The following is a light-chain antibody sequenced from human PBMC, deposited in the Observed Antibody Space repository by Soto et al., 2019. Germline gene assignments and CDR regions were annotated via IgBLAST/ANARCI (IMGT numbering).Light chain of an antibody. CDR1: QSISSC. J-gene: IGKJ1*01. Sequence: DIQMTQSPSSLSASVGDRVTITCRASQSISSCLNWYQQKPGKAPKLLIYAASILQSGVPSRFSGNESGTDFILTISSLQPEDFATYYCQQIYVAPVTFGQGTKVEIK. CDR3: QQIYVAPVT. V-gene: IGKV1-39*01. CDR2: AAS.